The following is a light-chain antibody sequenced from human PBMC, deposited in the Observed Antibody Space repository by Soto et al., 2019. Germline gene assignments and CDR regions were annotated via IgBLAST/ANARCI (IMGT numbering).Light chain of an antibody. CDR3: QQYDDLPIT. CDR2: DAS. Sequence: DIQMTQSPSSLSASVGDRVTITCQASQVITDYLNWYQHKPGTAPKLLIRDASNLEAGVPPRFSGSGSGTDFTFTISSLQPEDTATYYCQQYDDLPITFGQGTRLQIK. V-gene: IGKV1-33*01. CDR1: QVITDY. J-gene: IGKJ5*01.